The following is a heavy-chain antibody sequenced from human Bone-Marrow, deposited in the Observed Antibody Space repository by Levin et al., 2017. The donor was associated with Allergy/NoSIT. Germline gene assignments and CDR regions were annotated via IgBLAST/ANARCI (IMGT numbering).Heavy chain of an antibody. D-gene: IGHD3-16*01. V-gene: IGHV3-30*03. Sequence: PGGSLRLSCEASGFDFKFSSHAIHWVRQPPGKGLLWVATISYDTNNKFYSDSVKGRFTISRDNSLNTVFLEMNSLRPDDTGIYYCARDRGGFGSPSSYGMDVWGQGTTVTVAS. CDR2: ISYDTNNK. CDR1: GFDFKFSSHA. J-gene: IGHJ6*02. CDR3: ARDRGGFGSPSSYGMDV.